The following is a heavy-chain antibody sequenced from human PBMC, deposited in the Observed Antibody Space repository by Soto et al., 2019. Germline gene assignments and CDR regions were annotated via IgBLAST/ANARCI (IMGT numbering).Heavy chain of an antibody. CDR2: IYYSGST. J-gene: IGHJ4*02. CDR3: ARAYAGGALLRFLEWLLFDY. CDR1: GGSISSYY. V-gene: IGHV4-59*08. D-gene: IGHD3-3*01. Sequence: PSETLSLTCTVSGGSISSYYWSWIRQPPGKGLEWIGYIYYSGSTYYNPSLKSRVTISVDTSKNQFSLKLSSVTAADTAVYYCARAYAGGALLRFLEWLLFDYWGQGTLVTVSS.